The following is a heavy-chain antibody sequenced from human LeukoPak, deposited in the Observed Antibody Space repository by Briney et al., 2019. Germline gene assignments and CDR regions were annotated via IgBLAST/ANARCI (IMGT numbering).Heavy chain of an antibody. Sequence: GRSLRLSYAASGFTFSDYYMSWIRQAPGKGLEGGSDISSSGSTIYYAESVEERFTIQRDNAKNSMYMQINSLRAEDTAVYYCARGRYSGTYFVDFWGPGTLVTVSS. CDR3: ARGRYSGTYFVDF. D-gene: IGHD1-26*01. CDR2: ISSSGSTI. V-gene: IGHV3-11*04. CDR1: GFTFSDYY. J-gene: IGHJ4*02.